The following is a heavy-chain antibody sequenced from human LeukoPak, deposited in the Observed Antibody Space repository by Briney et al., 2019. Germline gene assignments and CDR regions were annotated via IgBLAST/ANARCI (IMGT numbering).Heavy chain of an antibody. V-gene: IGHV1-18*01. CDR1: GYSFINSG. Sequence: ASVKVSCKVSGYSFINSGISWVRQAPGQGLEWMGWISVNGGYTNFAQSHRDRVTLTTDTSTSTAYLELTDLRSDDTAVYYFAREGGIAAGWETDWGQGTLVTVSS. J-gene: IGHJ4*02. CDR2: ISVNGGYT. CDR3: AREGGIAAGWETD. D-gene: IGHD6-13*01.